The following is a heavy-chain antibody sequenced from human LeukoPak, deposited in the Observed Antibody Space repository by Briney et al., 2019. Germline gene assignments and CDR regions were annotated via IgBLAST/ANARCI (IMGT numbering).Heavy chain of an antibody. D-gene: IGHD6-19*01. CDR3: ARDPAIAVADYYFDY. J-gene: IGHJ4*02. V-gene: IGHV3-21*01. CDR1: GFTFSSYS. Sequence: GGSLRLSCAASGFTFSSYSMNWVRQAPGKGLEWVSSISSSSSYIYYADSVKGRFTISRDNAKNSLYLQMNSLRAVDTAVYYCARDPAIAVADYYFDYWGQGTLVTVSS. CDR2: ISSSSSYI.